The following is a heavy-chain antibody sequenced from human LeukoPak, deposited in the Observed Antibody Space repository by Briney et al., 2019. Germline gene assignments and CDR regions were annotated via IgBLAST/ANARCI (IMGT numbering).Heavy chain of an antibody. J-gene: IGHJ5*02. CDR1: GGSVNSGTYY. CDR3: ATLGYCSGGSCYWGSWFDP. V-gene: IGHV4-61*01. CDR2: IYYSGST. Sequence: PSETLSLTCSVSGGSVNSGTYYWSWIRQPPGTGLEWIGYIYYSGSTSYNPSLKSRVTISIDTSRNQFSLKLSSVTAADTAVYYCATLGYCSGGSCYWGSWFDPWGQGTLVTVSS. D-gene: IGHD2-15*01.